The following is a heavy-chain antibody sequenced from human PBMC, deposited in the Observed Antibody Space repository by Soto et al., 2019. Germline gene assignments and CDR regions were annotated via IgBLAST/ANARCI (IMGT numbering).Heavy chain of an antibody. CDR2: IKQDGSEK. CDR3: ARAPAYYYDSSGYYFDY. D-gene: IGHD3-22*01. J-gene: IGHJ4*02. CDR1: GFTFSSYW. V-gene: IGHV3-7*04. Sequence: GGSLRLSCAASGFTFSSYWMSWVRQAPGKGLEWVANIKQDGSEKYYVDSVKGRFTISRDNAKNSLYLQMNSLRAEDTAVHYCARAPAYYYDSSGYYFDYWGQGTLVTVSS.